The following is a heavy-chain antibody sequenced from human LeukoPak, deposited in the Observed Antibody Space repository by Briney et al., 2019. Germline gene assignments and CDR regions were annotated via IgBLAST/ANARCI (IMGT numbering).Heavy chain of an antibody. Sequence: GGSLRLSCAASGFTFSSYWMHWVRRAPGKGLVWVSRIDSDGSSTSYADSVNGRFTISRDNAKNTLYLQMNSLRAEDTAVYYCASPGGNYALLGFGYWGQGTLVPVSS. CDR2: IDSDGSST. CDR3: ASPGGNYALLGFGY. J-gene: IGHJ4*02. V-gene: IGHV3-74*01. D-gene: IGHD4-11*01. CDR1: GFTFSSYW.